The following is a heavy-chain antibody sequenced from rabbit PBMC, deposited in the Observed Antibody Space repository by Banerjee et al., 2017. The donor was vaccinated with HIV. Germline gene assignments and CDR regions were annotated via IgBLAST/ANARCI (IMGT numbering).Heavy chain of an antibody. D-gene: IGHD8-1*01. CDR3: ARGYDGSSGWSLYL. CDR1: GFSFSNKYV. Sequence: QEHLVESGGGLVKPEGSLTLTCTASGFSFSNKYVMCWVRQAPGKGLEWIACIAAGSGGTYYASWAKGRFTISRTSSTVTLKMTSLTAADTATYFCARGYDGSSGWSLYLWGPGTLVTVS. V-gene: IGHV1S45*01. J-gene: IGHJ4*01. CDR2: IAAGSGGT.